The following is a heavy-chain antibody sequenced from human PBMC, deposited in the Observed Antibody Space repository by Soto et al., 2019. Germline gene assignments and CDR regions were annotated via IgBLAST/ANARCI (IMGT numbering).Heavy chain of an antibody. D-gene: IGHD3-10*01. Sequence: QVQLVESGGGVVQPGRSLRLSCAASGFTFSSYGMHWVRQAPGKGLEWVAVISYDGSNKYYADSVKGRFTISRDNSKNTMYLQMNSLRAEDTAVYYCAKDRGSGIYDYGMDVWGQGTTVTVSS. CDR3: AKDRGSGIYDYGMDV. J-gene: IGHJ6*02. V-gene: IGHV3-30*18. CDR1: GFTFSSYG. CDR2: ISYDGSNK.